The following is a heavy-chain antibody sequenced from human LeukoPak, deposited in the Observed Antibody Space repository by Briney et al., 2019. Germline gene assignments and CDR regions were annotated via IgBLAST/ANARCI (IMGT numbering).Heavy chain of an antibody. CDR3: TRVPYGDYWSSDY. V-gene: IGHV3-7*01. CDR2: IKQDGSDK. CDR1: GFTFSSYW. J-gene: IGHJ4*02. D-gene: IGHD4-17*01. Sequence: GGSLRLSCAASGFTFSSYWMSWVRQAPGKGLEWVANIKQDGSDKYYVDSVKGRFTISRDNAKNSLFLQMNSLRVEDTAIYYCTRVPYGDYWSSDYWGQGTLVTVSS.